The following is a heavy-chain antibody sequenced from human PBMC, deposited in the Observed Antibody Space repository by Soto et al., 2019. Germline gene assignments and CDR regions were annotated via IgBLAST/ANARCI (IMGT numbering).Heavy chain of an antibody. V-gene: IGHV1-69*05. CDR2: VIPIFRTA. CDR1: GGTFSSQA. CDR3: ARAGLGSNYYYYGMDV. J-gene: IGHJ6*02. Sequence: QVQLVQSGAEVKKPGSSVKVSCKASGGTFSSQAISWVRQAPGQGLEWMGGVIPIFRTAKYAQKFQGRVTLXXDEFMTTDYLELSSLSSEDTAVYYCARAGLGSNYYYYGMDVWGQGTTVTVSS. D-gene: IGHD3-10*01.